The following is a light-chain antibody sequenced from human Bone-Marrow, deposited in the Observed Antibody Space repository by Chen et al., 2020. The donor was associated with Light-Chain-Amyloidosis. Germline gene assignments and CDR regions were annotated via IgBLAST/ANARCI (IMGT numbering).Light chain of an antibody. CDR3: CSYGGYSTFV. V-gene: IGLV2-23*03. J-gene: IGLJ2*01. CDR1: IIGTFNL. CDR2: EGS. Sequence: QSPLTHPPSASGSPGRSLPIPCTGTIIGTFNLVSWYQQNPGNAPKLIIYEGSRRPSEVSDRFSGSTSGNTASLTISGLQTDDEADYYCCSYGGYSTFVFGGGTKLTVL.